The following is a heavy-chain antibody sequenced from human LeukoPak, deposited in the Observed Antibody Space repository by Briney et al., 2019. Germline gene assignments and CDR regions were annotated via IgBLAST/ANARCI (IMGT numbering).Heavy chain of an antibody. D-gene: IGHD2-15*01. CDR1: GFTFSSYS. J-gene: IGHJ5*02. V-gene: IGHV3-30*02. CDR2: IRYDGSNK. CDR3: AKDLLAYCSGGSCSDLDP. Sequence: PGGSLRLSCAASGFTFSSYSMHWVRQAPGKGLEWVAFIRYDGSNKYYADSVKGRFTISRDNSKNTLYLQMNSLRAEDTAVYYCAKDLLAYCSGGSCSDLDPWGQGTLVTVSS.